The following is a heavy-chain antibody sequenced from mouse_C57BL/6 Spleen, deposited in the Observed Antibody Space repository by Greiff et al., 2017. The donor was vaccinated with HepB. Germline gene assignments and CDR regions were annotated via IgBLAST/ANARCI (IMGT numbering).Heavy chain of an antibody. Sequence: QQSGPELVKPGASVKISCKASGYSFTGYYMHWVKQSSEKSLEWIGEINPSTGGTSYNQKFKGKATLTVDKSSSTAYMQLKSLTSEDSAVYYCASRTIYDGPDYWGQGTTLTVSS. V-gene: IGHV1-43*01. J-gene: IGHJ2*01. CDR2: INPSTGGT. D-gene: IGHD2-3*01. CDR3: ASRTIYDGPDY. CDR1: GYSFTGYY.